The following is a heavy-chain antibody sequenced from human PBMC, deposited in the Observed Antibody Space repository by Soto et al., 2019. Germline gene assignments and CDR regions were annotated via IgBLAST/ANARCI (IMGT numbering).Heavy chain of an antibody. D-gene: IGHD1-20*01. CDR1: GFTFSNYW. CDR2: INGDGSTT. CDR3: VRGSVYNWRGDF. Sequence: EVQLVVSGGDLIQPGGSLRLSCAASGFTFSNYWMHWVRQAPGKGLVWVSRINGDGSTTSYADSVKGQFTISRDNAKNTLSLQMNSLRAEDTAVYYCVRGSVYNWRGDFWGQGTLVTVSS. J-gene: IGHJ4*02. V-gene: IGHV3-74*01.